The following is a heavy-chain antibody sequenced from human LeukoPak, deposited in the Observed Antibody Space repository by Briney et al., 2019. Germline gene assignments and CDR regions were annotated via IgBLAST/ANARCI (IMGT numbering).Heavy chain of an antibody. J-gene: IGHJ4*02. CDR1: GFTFSSYA. D-gene: IGHD5-24*01. CDR3: ASERRDGYNLDY. CDR2: ISYDGSNK. V-gene: IGHV3-30-3*01. Sequence: PGGSLRLSCAASGFTFSSYAMHWVRQAPGKGLEWVAVISYDGSNKYYADSVKGRFTISRDNSKNTLYLQMNSLRAEDTAVYYCASERRDGYNLDYWGQGTLVTVSS.